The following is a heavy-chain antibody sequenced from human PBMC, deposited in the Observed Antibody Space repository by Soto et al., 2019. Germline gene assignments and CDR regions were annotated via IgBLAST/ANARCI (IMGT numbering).Heavy chain of an antibody. CDR1: GYPVTAYY. Sequence: QLHLVQSGAVVKKPGASVTVSCSASGYPVTAYYMHWVRQAPGRGLEWKGGINPDTGAAKYTQTFQGRVTMTRDTSTSTVFMELSGLTSEDTAVFYCARGGGVGVAGSAAFDMWGQGTLVTVSS. CDR3: ARGGGVGVAGSAAFDM. J-gene: IGHJ3*02. D-gene: IGHD3-3*01. CDR2: INPDTGAA. V-gene: IGHV1-2*02.